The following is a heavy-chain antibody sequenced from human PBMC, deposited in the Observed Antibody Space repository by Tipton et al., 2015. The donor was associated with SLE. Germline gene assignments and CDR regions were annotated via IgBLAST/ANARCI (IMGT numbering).Heavy chain of an antibody. Sequence: SLRLSCAASGFTFSSYGMHWVRQAPGKGLEWVAFIRYDGSNKYYADSVKGRFTISRDNSKNTLYLQMNSLRAEDTAVYYCAKDAIVLVVYAIGPNRYFDLWGRGTLVTVSS. V-gene: IGHV3-30*02. CDR2: IRYDGSNK. CDR1: GFTFSSYG. J-gene: IGHJ2*01. D-gene: IGHD2-8*02. CDR3: AKDAIVLVVYAIGPNRYFDL.